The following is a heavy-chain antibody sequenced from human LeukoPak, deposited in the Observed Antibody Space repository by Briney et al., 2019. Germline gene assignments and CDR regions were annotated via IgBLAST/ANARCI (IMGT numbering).Heavy chain of an antibody. Sequence: ASVKVSCKASGYSLTGYYMHWVRQAPGQGLEWMGWINPNSGGTNYAQKFQGRVTMTSDTSINTAYMELSGLRSDDTAVYYCARDGSGWYWFDPWGQGTLVTVSS. CDR3: ARDGSGWYWFDP. CDR1: GYSLTGYY. CDR2: INPNSGGT. J-gene: IGHJ5*02. D-gene: IGHD6-19*01. V-gene: IGHV1-2*02.